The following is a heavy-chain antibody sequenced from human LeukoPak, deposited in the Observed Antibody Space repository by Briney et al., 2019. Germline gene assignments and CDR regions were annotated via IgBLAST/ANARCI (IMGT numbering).Heavy chain of an antibody. V-gene: IGHV4-34*01. CDR1: GGSFSGYY. CDR3: ATTALGARFDY. D-gene: IGHD2-21*02. Sequence: NPSETLSLTCAVYGGSFSGYYWSWIRQPPGKGLEWIGEINHSGSTNYNPSLKSRVTISVDTSKNQFSLKLSSVTAADTAVYYCATTALGARFDYWGQGTLVTVSS. CDR2: INHSGST. J-gene: IGHJ4*02.